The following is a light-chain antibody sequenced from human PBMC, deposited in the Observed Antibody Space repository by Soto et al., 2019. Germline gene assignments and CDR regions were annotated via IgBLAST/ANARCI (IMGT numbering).Light chain of an antibody. Sequence: QSVLTQPPSVSGAPGQTVTISCSGTASDIGSSYGVHWYQQYPGTVPKLLIYADDLRPAGVSDRFSGSTSGTTAFLAITGRQAGDEAEYFCQSFDIRRSGGVFGGGTKLTVL. V-gene: IGLV1-40*01. CDR2: ADD. CDR1: ASDIGSSYG. J-gene: IGLJ2*01. CDR3: QSFDIRRSGGV.